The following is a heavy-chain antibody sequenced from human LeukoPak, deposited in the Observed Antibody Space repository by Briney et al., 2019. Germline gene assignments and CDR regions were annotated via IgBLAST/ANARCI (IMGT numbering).Heavy chain of an antibody. J-gene: IGHJ4*02. Sequence: ASVKVSCKASGYTFTGYYMHRVRQAPGQGLEWMGRINPNSGGTNYAQKFQGRVTMTRDTSISTAYMELSRLRSDDTAVYYCARDPGRGVPFDYWGQGTLVTVSS. D-gene: IGHD3-10*01. CDR1: GYTFTGYY. CDR3: ARDPGRGVPFDY. V-gene: IGHV1-2*06. CDR2: INPNSGGT.